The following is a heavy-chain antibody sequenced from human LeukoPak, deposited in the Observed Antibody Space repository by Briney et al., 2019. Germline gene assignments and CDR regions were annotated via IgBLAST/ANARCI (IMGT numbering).Heavy chain of an antibody. CDR1: GGSVSSGSYY. Sequence: SETLSLTCTVSGGSVSSGSYYWSWIRQPPGKGLEWIGYIYYSGSTNYNPSLKSRVTISVDTSKNQFSLKLSSVTAADTAVYYCARLKARDAFDIWGQGTMVTVSS. J-gene: IGHJ3*02. CDR3: ARLKARDAFDI. CDR2: IYYSGST. V-gene: IGHV4-61*01.